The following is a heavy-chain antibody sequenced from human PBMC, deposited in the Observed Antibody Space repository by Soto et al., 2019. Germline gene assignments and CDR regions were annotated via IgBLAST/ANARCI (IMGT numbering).Heavy chain of an antibody. J-gene: IGHJ4*02. CDR3: ARDFRESTVMVTHIPLGL. D-gene: IGHD2-15*01. CDR2: IYHSGSA. V-gene: IGHV4-4*02. Sequence: QVQLQESGPGLVKPSETLSLICAVSGGSIANTQWWNWVRQPPGKGLEWIGEIYHSGSANYNPSLKPRVTMSVDKSKNEFSLNLSSVTAADTAVVYCARDFRESTVMVTHIPLGLWGQGKLVTVSS. CDR1: GGSIANTQW.